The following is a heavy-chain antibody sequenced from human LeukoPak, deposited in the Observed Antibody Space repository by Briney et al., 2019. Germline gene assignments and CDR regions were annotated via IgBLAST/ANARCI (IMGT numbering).Heavy chain of an antibody. CDR2: IIPIFGTA. Sequence: SVKVSCKASGGTFSSYAISWVRQAPGQGLEWMGGIIPIFGTANYAQKFQGRVTITADESTSTAYMELSSLRSEDTAVYYCAKDNYDSSGYYQLEYYFDYWGQGTLVTVSS. D-gene: IGHD3-22*01. V-gene: IGHV1-69*01. CDR3: AKDNYDSSGYYQLEYYFDY. CDR1: GGTFSSYA. J-gene: IGHJ4*02.